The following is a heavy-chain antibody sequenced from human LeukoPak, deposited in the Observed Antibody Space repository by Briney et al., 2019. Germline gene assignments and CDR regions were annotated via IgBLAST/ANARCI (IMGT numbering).Heavy chain of an antibody. Sequence: SQTLSLTCTVSGGSISRADYYWGWVRQPPGRGRERDGYIYYRGSTYYNPSLKSRATISVEKSKSQFSLKLRAVTAADTAVYYCARDSDFWSGYYYFDYWGQGTLVTVSS. CDR3: ARDSDFWSGYYYFDY. D-gene: IGHD3-3*01. V-gene: IGHV4-30-4*08. J-gene: IGHJ4*02. CDR1: GGSISRADYY. CDR2: IYYRGST.